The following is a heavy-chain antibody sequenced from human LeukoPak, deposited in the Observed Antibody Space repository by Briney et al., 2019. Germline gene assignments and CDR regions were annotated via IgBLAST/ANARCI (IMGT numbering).Heavy chain of an antibody. CDR1: GYSSTSYW. D-gene: IGHD3-16*02. J-gene: IGHJ4*02. V-gene: IGHV5-51*01. CDR3: ARWENYDYVWGSYRLAD. CDR2: IYPGDSDT. Sequence: GASLQISYKGSGYSSTSYWIGWVRPTPGKGLEWMGIIYPGDSDTRYSPSFQGQVTISADKSISTAYLQWSSLKASDTAMYYCARWENYDYVWGSYRLADWGQGTLVTVSS.